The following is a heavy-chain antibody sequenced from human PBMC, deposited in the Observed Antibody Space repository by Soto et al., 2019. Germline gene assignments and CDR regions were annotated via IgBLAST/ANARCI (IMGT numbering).Heavy chain of an antibody. J-gene: IGHJ5*02. CDR3: ARLRRDYGSGSYYLWSWFDP. Sequence: SETLSLTCTVSGGSTRSTNWWSWVRQPPGKGLEWIGEIYQSGSTNYNPSLKSRVTISVDKSKNEFSLKLSSVTAADAAVYYCARLRRDYGSGSYYLWSWFDPWGQGTLVTVSS. CDR1: GGSTRSTNW. CDR2: IYQSGST. V-gene: IGHV4-4*02. D-gene: IGHD3-10*01.